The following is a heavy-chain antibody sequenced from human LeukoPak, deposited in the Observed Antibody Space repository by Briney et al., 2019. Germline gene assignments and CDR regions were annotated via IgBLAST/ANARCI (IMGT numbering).Heavy chain of an antibody. CDR3: ARDRVESSGYYYYYGMDV. CDR1: GGSITTYF. CDR2: IYTSGST. J-gene: IGHJ6*02. Sequence: SETLSLTCTVSGGSITTYFWSWIRQPAGMGLEWIRRIYTSGSTTYNPSLKSRVTMSVETSKNQFSLKLSSVTAADTAVYFCARDRVESSGYYYYYGMDVWGQGTTVTVSS. V-gene: IGHV4-4*07. D-gene: IGHD3-22*01.